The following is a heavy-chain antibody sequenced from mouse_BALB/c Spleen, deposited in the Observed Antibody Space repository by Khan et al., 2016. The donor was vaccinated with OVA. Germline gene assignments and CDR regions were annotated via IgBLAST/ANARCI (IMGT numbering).Heavy chain of an antibody. CDR3: ARPPYFSYSVDH. J-gene: IGHJ4*01. CDR2: INTYTGEP. CDR1: GYTFTNYG. V-gene: IGHV9-3-1*01. D-gene: IGHD2-10*01. Sequence: LVESGPELKKPGETVKISCKASGYTFTNYGMNWVKQSPGKALKWMGWINTYTGEPTYADDFKGRFAFSLETSASTAYLQINNLKNEDTATYFCARPPYFSYSVDHWGQGTSVTVSS.